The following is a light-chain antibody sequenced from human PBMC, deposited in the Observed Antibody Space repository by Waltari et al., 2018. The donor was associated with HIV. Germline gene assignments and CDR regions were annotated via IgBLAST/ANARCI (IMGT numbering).Light chain of an antibody. CDR3: VTWDFSLSAVV. CDR2: ASN. CDR1: SSNIGNNY. V-gene: IGLV1-51*01. J-gene: IGLJ3*02. Sequence: QSVLTQPPSVSAAPGQKVFISCSGSSSNIGNNYVSWYQQPPGTAPKLLMYASNKRPSGIPDRFSGSKSGTSATLAITGLQTGDEADYYCVTWDFSLSAVVFGGGTKLTVL.